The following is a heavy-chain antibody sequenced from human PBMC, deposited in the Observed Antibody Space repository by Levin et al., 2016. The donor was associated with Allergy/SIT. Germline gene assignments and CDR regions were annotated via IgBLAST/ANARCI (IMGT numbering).Heavy chain of an antibody. CDR3: ARAQGDWNDHRQNYYYYMDV. J-gene: IGHJ6*03. V-gene: IGHV1-2*02. Sequence: ASVKVSCKASGYTFTGYYMHWVRQAPGQGLEWMGWINPNSGGTNYAQKFQGRVTMTRDTSISTAYMELSRLRSDDTAVYYCARAQGDWNDHRQNYYYYMDVWGKGTTVTVSS. CDR1: GYTFTGYY. D-gene: IGHD1-1*01. CDR2: INPNSGGT.